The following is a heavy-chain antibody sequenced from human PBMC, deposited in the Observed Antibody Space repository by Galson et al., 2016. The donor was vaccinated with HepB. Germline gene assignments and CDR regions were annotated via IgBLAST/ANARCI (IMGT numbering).Heavy chain of an antibody. J-gene: IGHJ3*02. D-gene: IGHD6-25*01. CDR2: INVSNGNT. V-gene: IGHV1-3*01. Sequence: SVKVSCKASGFTLTSYAIKWVRQAPGQRLEWMGWINVSNGNTKYSEKFQGRVTITRDTSASTVYMELSSLRSEDTAVYYCATSTGYRSGWGAFDIWGQGTMITVSS. CDR3: ATSTGYRSGWGAFDI. CDR1: GFTLTSYA.